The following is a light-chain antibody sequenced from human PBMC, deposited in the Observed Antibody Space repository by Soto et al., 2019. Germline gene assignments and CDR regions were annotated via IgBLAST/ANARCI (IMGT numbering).Light chain of an antibody. Sequence: DIQMTQSPSTLSASVGDRVTITCRASQNISSWLAWYQQRPGNPPKLLIYKASSLETGVPSRFSGSGSGTTFTLTINYLRPDDLATYYCQQSHPYSPGYTFGQGTKLEIK. CDR2: KAS. CDR3: QQSHPYSPGYT. J-gene: IGKJ2*01. V-gene: IGKV1-5*03. CDR1: QNISSW.